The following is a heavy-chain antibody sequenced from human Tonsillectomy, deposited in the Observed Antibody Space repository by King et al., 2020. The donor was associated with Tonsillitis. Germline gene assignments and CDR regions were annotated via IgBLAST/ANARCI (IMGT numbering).Heavy chain of an antibody. D-gene: IGHD3-16*02. CDR3: VRRYDF. V-gene: IGHV4-4*02. CDR2: INHLGTT. CDR1: GDSISSTHS. J-gene: IGHJ4*02. Sequence: VQLQESGPGLVEPSGTLSLTCDVSGDSISSTHSWSWVRQTPEKGLEWIGEINHLGTTNYNPSLMSRVTISSDKSRNQFSLNVNSVTGADTAVYYCVRRYDFWGQGALVTVSS.